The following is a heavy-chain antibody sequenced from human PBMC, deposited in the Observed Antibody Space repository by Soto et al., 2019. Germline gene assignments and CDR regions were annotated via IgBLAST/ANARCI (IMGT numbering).Heavy chain of an antibody. D-gene: IGHD4-17*01. J-gene: IGHJ6*02. Sequence: VYLVESGGGLVQPGASLRLSCAASGFIFSNYAMHWVRQAPGKGLEWVALISYDGRHIYYADSVKGRFAISRDNSKNTLDLVMNSLRREDTAMYYCARDVSDYVLDVWGQGTTVNVSS. CDR2: ISYDGRHI. CDR3: ARDVSDYVLDV. V-gene: IGHV3-30*09. CDR1: GFIFSNYA.